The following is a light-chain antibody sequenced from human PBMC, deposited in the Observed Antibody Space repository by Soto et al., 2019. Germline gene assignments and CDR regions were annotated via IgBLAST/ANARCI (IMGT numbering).Light chain of an antibody. CDR2: DAS. J-gene: IGKJ2*01. CDR1: QSVSSY. Sequence: EIVLTQSPATLSLSPGERATLSCRASQSVSSYLAWYQQKPGQAPRLLIYDASNRVTGIPARFSGSGSGTDFTLTISSLEPEDFAVYYCLQRSNWQYTFGLGTKVEIK. CDR3: LQRSNWQYT. V-gene: IGKV3-11*01.